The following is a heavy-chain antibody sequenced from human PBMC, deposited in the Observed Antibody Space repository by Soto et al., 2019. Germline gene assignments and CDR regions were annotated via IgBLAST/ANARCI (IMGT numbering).Heavy chain of an antibody. CDR3: ARATGEVVPAAMFHDAFDI. CDR1: GGTFSSYT. CDR2: IIPILGIA. V-gene: IGHV1-69*02. J-gene: IGHJ3*02. Sequence: QVQLVQSGAEVKKPGSSVKVSCKASGGTFSSYTISWVRQAPGQGLEWMGRIIPILGIANYAQKFQGRVTITADKSTSTAYMELSSFGSEDTAVYYCARATGEVVPAAMFHDAFDIWGQGTMVTVSS. D-gene: IGHD2-2*01.